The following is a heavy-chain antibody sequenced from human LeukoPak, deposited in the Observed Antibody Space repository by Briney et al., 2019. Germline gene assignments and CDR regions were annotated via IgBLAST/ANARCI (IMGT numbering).Heavy chain of an antibody. V-gene: IGHV3-21*01. CDR2: ISSSSSYI. D-gene: IGHD1-14*01. Sequence: GGSLRLSCAASGFTFSSYSMYWVRQAPGKGLEWVSSISSSSSYIYYADSVKGRFTISRDNAKNSLYLQMNSLRAEDTAVYYCARSPVSRKLDYWGQGTLVTVSS. J-gene: IGHJ4*02. CDR1: GFTFSSYS. CDR3: ARSPVSRKLDY.